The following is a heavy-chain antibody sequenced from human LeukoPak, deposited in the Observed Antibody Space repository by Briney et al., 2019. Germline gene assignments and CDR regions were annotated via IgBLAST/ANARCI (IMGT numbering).Heavy chain of an antibody. J-gene: IGHJ3*02. CDR2: IYSGGST. CDR3: ARDRASGYSSRLDAFDI. Sequence: GGSLRLSCAASGFTVSSNYMSWVRQAPGKGLEWVSVIYSGGSTYYADSVKGRFTISRDNSKNTLYLKMNSLRAEDTAVYYCARDRASGYSSRLDAFDIWGQGTMVTVSS. CDR1: GFTVSSNY. V-gene: IGHV3-66*02. D-gene: IGHD6-13*01.